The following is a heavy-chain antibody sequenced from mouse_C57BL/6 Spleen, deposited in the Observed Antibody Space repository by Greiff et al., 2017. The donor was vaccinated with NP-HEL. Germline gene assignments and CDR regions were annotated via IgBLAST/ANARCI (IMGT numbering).Heavy chain of an antibody. V-gene: IGHV5-17*01. CDR2: ISSGSSTI. J-gene: IGHJ2*01. CDR3: TTDIGYYGSCY. D-gene: IGHD1-1*01. CDR1: GFTFSDYG. Sequence: DVHLVESGGGLVKPGGSLKLSCAASGFTFSDYGMHWVRQAPEKGLEWVAYISSGSSTIYYADTVKGRFTISRDNAKNTLFLQMTSLSAEDTAMYYFTTDIGYYGSCYWGQGTTLTVSS.